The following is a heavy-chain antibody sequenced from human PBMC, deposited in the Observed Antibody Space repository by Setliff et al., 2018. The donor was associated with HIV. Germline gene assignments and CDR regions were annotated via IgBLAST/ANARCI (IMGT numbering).Heavy chain of an antibody. V-gene: IGHV5-51*01. J-gene: IGHJ6*03. D-gene: IGHD6-13*01. Sequence: PGESLKISCKGSGYSFPTYWIAWVRQMPGKGLEWMGVIYPDESDSRYSPSFRGQVTISADKSISTAYLQWSSLKASDTAMYYCARREAAAPYYYYYYMDVWGKGTTVTVSS. CDR2: IYPDESDS. CDR1: GYSFPTYW. CDR3: ARREAAAPYYYYYYMDV.